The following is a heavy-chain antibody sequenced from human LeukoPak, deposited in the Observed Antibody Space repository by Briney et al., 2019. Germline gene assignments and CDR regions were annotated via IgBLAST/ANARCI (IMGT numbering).Heavy chain of an antibody. V-gene: IGHV3-7*01. D-gene: IGHD4-17*01. J-gene: IGHJ4*02. Sequence: PGGSLRLSCAASGFTFSSYGMHWVRQAPGKGLEWVANMNQDGREKYYVDSVKGRFTISRDNAKNSVYLQMNSLRVEDTAVYYCARDDYGPAGYGGQGTLVTVSS. CDR1: GFTFSSYG. CDR2: MNQDGREK. CDR3: ARDDYGPAGY.